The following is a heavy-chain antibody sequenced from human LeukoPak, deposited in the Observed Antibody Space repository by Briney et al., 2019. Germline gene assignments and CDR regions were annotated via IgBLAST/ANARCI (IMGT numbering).Heavy chain of an antibody. CDR2: IESKTDGGTT. CDR1: GFTFSDAW. V-gene: IGHV3-15*04. J-gene: IGHJ4*02. CDR3: TTDPPPNYYYDSSGYYILHSLGY. Sequence: GGSLRLSCAASGFTFSDAWMNWVRQAPGKGLEWVGRIESKTDGGTTDYAAPVKGRFTISRDDSKNTLYLQMNSLRTEDTAVYYCTTDPPPNYYYDSSGYYILHSLGYWGQGTLVTVSS. D-gene: IGHD3-22*01.